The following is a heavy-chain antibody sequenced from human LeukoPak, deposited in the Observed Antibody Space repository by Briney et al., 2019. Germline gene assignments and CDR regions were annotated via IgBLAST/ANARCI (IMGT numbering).Heavy chain of an antibody. J-gene: IGHJ4*02. CDR3: ARALGSSWYAHYFDY. CDR1: GFTVSSNY. V-gene: IGHV3-66*01. D-gene: IGHD6-13*01. CDR2: IYSGGST. Sequence: PGGSLRLSCAASGFTVSSNYMSWVRQAPGKGLEWVSVIYSGGSTYYADSVKGRFTISRDNSKNTLYLQMNSLRAEDTAVYYCARALGSSWYAHYFDYWGQGTLVTVSS.